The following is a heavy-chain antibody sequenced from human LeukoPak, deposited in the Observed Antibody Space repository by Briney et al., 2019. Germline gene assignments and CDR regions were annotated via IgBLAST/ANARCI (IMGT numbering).Heavy chain of an antibody. D-gene: IGHD1-7*01. CDR3: ARDYWWNYDY. J-gene: IGHJ4*02. CDR2: ISKDGSDK. Sequence: PGRSLRRSCAASGFTLSDYAMHWVRQAPGKGLEWVAVISKDGSDKYYPGSVRGRFTISRDNSKNTIYLQMDSLRAEDTAIYYCARDYWWNYDYWGQGTLVTVSS. CDR1: GFTLSDYA. V-gene: IGHV3-30-3*01.